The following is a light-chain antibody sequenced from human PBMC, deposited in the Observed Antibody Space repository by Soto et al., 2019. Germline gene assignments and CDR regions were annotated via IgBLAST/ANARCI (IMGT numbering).Light chain of an antibody. V-gene: IGKV1-39*01. CDR3: QQSYSTLT. CDR2: AAS. J-gene: IGKJ3*01. Sequence: EIQMTQXXSXXXXSXXXRXXITXRTSQTISDYLNWYQHKPGKAPKLLISAASSLQSGVPSRFSGSGSGTDFTLTISSLQPEDFATYYCQQSYSTLTFGPGTKVDV. CDR1: QTISDY.